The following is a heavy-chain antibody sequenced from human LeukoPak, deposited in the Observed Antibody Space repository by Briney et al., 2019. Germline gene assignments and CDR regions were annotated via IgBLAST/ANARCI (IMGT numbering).Heavy chain of an antibody. CDR3: ARFGYVAAVDV. V-gene: IGHV3-7*01. CDR2: INPAGSET. J-gene: IGHJ4*02. Sequence: TGGSLRLSCAASGFSFSAYWMTWVRQAPGTGLEWVANINPAGSETYYVDPVKGRFSISRDNAKNLVYLQMNSLRAEYTAVYHCARFGYVAAVDVWGQGTPVTVSS. D-gene: IGHD2-15*01. CDR1: GFSFSAYW.